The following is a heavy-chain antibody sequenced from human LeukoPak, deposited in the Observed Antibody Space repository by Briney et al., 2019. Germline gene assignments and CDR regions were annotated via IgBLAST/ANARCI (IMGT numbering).Heavy chain of an antibody. D-gene: IGHD4-17*01. CDR3: ARDRPKSYGDYSGYFDY. CDR1: GFSFSSYA. CDR2: ISSSSSSI. J-gene: IGHJ4*02. V-gene: IGHV3-48*01. Sequence: GGSLRLSCATSGFSFSSYAMSWVRQAPGKGLEWVSYISSSSSSIYYSDSVKGRFTISRDNAKNSLCLQMNSLRAEDTAVYYCARDRPKSYGDYSGYFDYWGQGTLVTVSS.